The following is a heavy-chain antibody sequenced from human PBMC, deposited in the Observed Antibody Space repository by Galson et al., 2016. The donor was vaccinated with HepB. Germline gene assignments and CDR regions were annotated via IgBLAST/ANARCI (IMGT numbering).Heavy chain of an antibody. D-gene: IGHD6-6*01. Sequence: SETLSLTCTVSGGSIRTTDYYWVWIRQPPGKGLEWIGSIYYSESTYYNPSLKSRVTISLDTSRDQFSLKLTSVTAADTAVYYCARHDWFRYSNSDYYYYAMDVWGQGTTVTVSS. V-gene: IGHV4-39*01. J-gene: IGHJ6*02. CDR1: GGSIRTTDYY. CDR3: ARHDWFRYSNSDYYYYAMDV. CDR2: IYYSEST.